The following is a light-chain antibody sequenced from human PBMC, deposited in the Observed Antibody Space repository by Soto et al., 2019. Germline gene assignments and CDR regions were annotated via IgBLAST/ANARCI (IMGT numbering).Light chain of an antibody. V-gene: IGLV2-14*01. CDR3: SSYTSSNTLV. Sequence: QCALTQPASVSGSPGQSITISWTGTSSDVGGYNYVSWYQQHPGKAPKFMIYDVSNRPSGVSNRFSGSKSGNTASLTISGLQADDEADYYCSSYTSSNTLVFGTGTKLTVL. J-gene: IGLJ1*01. CDR2: DVS. CDR1: SSDVGGYNY.